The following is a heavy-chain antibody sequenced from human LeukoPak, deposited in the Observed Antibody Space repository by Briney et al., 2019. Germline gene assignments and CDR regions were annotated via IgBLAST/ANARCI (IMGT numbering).Heavy chain of an antibody. V-gene: IGHV4-39*07. CDR3: ARPTWGTAMVRSRAFDI. D-gene: IGHD5-18*01. J-gene: IGHJ3*02. CDR2: INHSGST. CDR1: GGSISSSSYY. Sequence: SETLSLTCTVSGGSISSSSYYWGWIRQPPGKGLEWIGEINHSGSTNYNPSLKSRVTISVDTSKNQFSLKLSSVTAADTAVYYCARPTWGTAMVRSRAFDIWGQGTMVTVSS.